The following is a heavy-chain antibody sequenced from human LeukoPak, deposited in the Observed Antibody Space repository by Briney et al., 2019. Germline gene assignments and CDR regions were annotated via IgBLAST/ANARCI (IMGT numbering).Heavy chain of an antibody. CDR1: GGSISSSSYY. Sequence: PSETLSLTCTVSGGSISSSSYYWGWIRQPPGKGLEWIGSIYYNGSTYYNPSLMSRVTISVDTSKNQFSLKLSSVTAADTAVYYCARHALKRQREILNPTFDYWGQGTLVTVSS. CDR3: ARHALKRQREILNPTFDY. V-gene: IGHV4-39*01. CDR2: IYYNGST. D-gene: IGHD1-26*01. J-gene: IGHJ4*02.